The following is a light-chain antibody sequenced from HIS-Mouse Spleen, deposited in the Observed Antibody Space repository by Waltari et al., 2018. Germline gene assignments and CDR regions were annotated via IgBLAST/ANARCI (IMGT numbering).Light chain of an antibody. CDR2: RNN. J-gene: IGLJ2*01. CDR3: AAWDDSLSGVV. CDR1: SSNIGSNY. Sequence: QSVLTQPPSASGTPGQRVTISCSGSSSNIGSNYVYWYQQLPGTAPKLLIYRNNQRPSGVPGRFSCSKSGTSASLAISGLRSEDEADYYCAAWDDSLSGVVFGGGTKLTVL. V-gene: IGLV1-47*01.